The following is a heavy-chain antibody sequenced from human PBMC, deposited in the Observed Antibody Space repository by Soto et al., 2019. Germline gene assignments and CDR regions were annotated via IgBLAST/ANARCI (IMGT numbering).Heavy chain of an antibody. D-gene: IGHD2-21*02. CDR3: ARAPSGDCKNGMDV. CDR2: IDWDDDK. Sequence: GSGPTLVNPTQTLTLTCTFSGFSLNTRGMCVSWIRQPPGKALEWLALIDWDDDKYYSSSLKTRLTIFKDTSKSQVVFTMTNMDPVDTATYYCARAPSGDCKNGMDVWGQGTTVTVSS. V-gene: IGHV2-70*01. CDR1: GFSLNTRGMC. J-gene: IGHJ6*02.